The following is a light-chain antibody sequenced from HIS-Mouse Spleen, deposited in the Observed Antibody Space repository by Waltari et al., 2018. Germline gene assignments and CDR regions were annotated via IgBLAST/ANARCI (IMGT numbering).Light chain of an antibody. V-gene: IGLV2-14*03. CDR2: DVS. Sequence: QSALTQPASVSGSPGQSITISCTGTSSDVGGYNYVSWYQQHPGKAPNLMIYDVSNRPSGVSNRVSCSKSGNTASLTISGLQAEDEADYYCSSYTSSSTLYVFGTGTKVTVL. J-gene: IGLJ1*01. CDR1: SSDVGGYNY. CDR3: SSYTSSSTLYV.